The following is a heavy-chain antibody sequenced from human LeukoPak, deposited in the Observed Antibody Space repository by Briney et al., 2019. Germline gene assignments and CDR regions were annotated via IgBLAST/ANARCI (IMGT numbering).Heavy chain of an antibody. J-gene: IGHJ4*02. CDR3: ARAPMVRGRTAADY. CDR2: INHSGST. CDR1: GGSFSGYY. V-gene: IGHV4-34*01. Sequence: SETLSLTCAVYGGSFSGYYWSWIRQPPGKGLEWIGEINHSGSTNYNPSLKSRVTISVDTSKNQFSLKLSSVTAADTAVYYCARAPMVRGRTAADYWGQGILVTVSS. D-gene: IGHD3-10*01.